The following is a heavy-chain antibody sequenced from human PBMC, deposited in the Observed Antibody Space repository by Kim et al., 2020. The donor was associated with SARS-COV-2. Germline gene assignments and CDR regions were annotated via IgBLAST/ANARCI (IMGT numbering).Heavy chain of an antibody. CDR2: ISSSSANV. CDR1: GFTSRNFG. D-gene: IGHD3-22*01. CDR3: GGAYDGCGYYPFDY. Sequence: GGSLRLSCAASGFTSRNFGMNWVRQAPGKGLEWVASISSSSANVYYADSLEGRSIISRDTDENSLFLQMYSLTADDTAVYYCGGAYDGCGYYPFDYCGQG. V-gene: IGHV3-21*06. J-gene: IGHJ4*02.